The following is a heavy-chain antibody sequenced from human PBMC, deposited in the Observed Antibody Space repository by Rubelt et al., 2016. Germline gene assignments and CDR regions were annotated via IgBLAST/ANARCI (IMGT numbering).Heavy chain of an antibody. CDR3: AASTARLTTDFDY. D-gene: IGHD1-14*01. Sequence: VQLQESGPGLVKPSETLSLTCTVSGGSVTNYHWNWIRQPPGKGLEWVGYIYYSGSSNYNPSLRSRVTISVDTSKNQISLKVSSVTAADTAVYYCAASTARLTTDFDYWGQGTLVTVSS. J-gene: IGHJ4*02. CDR1: GGSVTNYH. V-gene: IGHV4-59*02. CDR2: IYYSGSS.